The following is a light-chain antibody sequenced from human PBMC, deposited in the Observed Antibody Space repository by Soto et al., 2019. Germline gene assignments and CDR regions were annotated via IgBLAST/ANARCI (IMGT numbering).Light chain of an antibody. CDR1: SSDVGTYNL. CDR3: CSYADPNTWV. V-gene: IGLV2-23*01. CDR2: EAY. J-gene: IGLJ2*01. Sequence: QSALTQPASVSGSPGQSITISCTGTSSDVGTYNLVSWYQQYPGKAPKLMIFEAYERPSGVSSRFSGSKSGSTASPTISGVQADDEATYFCCSYADPNTWVFGGGTKLTVL.